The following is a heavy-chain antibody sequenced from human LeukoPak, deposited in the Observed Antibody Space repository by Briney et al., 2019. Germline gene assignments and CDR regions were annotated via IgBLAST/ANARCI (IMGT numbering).Heavy chain of an antibody. D-gene: IGHD6-13*01. Sequence: PSETLSLTCTVSGGSISSYYWSWIRQPAGKGLEWIGHMYTTGSTNYNPSLKSRVTISVDTSKNQFSLNLNSVTAADTAVYYCARVAYDGPVAAGSLDYWGQGTLVTVSS. CDR3: ARVAYDGPVAAGSLDY. CDR2: MYTTGST. CDR1: GGSISSYY. J-gene: IGHJ4*02. V-gene: IGHV4-4*07.